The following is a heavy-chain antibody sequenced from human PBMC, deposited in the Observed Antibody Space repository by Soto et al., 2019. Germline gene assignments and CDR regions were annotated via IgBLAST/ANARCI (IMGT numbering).Heavy chain of an antibody. D-gene: IGHD4-17*01. CDR1: GGSISSYY. J-gene: IGHJ4*02. V-gene: IGHV4-59*08. CDR3: GRHQVGGDYIFDY. CDR2: IYYSGST. Sequence: SETLSLTCTVSGGSISSYYWSWIRQPPGKGLEWIGYIYYSGSTNYNPSLKSRVTISVDTSKNQFSLKLSSVTAADTAVYYCGRHQVGGDYIFDYWGQGTLVTVSS.